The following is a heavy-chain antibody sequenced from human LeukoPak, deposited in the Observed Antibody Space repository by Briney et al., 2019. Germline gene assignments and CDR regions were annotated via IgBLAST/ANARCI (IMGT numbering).Heavy chain of an antibody. CDR1: GGSISSYY. V-gene: IGHV4-59*12. Sequence: SETLSLTCTASGGSISSYYWSWIRQPPGKGLEWIGYIYYSGSTYYNPSLKSRVTISVDTSKNQFSLKLSSVTAADTAVYYCARGTLYYYYGMDVWGQGTTVTVSS. J-gene: IGHJ6*02. CDR2: IYYSGST. CDR3: ARGTLYYYYGMDV.